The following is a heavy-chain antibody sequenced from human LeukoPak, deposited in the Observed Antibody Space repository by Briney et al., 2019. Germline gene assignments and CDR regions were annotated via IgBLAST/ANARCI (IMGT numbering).Heavy chain of an antibody. Sequence: SVKVSCKASGGTFSSYAISWVRQAPGQGLEWMGGIIPIFGTANYAQKFQGRVTMTRDTSTSTVYMELSSLRSEDTAVYYCARPPSSNWGSRHAFDIWGQGTMVTVSS. D-gene: IGHD7-27*01. CDR1: GGTFSSYA. V-gene: IGHV1-69*05. CDR3: ARPPSSNWGSRHAFDI. J-gene: IGHJ3*02. CDR2: IIPIFGTA.